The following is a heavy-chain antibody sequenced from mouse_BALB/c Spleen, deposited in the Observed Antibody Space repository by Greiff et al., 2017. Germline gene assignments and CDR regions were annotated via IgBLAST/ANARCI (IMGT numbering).Heavy chain of an antibody. D-gene: IGHD2-4*01. CDR2: IHYSGST. CDR1: GYSITSGYS. Sequence: DVKLQESGPDLVKPSQSLSLTCTVTGYSITSGYSWHWIRQFPGNKLEWMGYIHYSGSTNYNPSLKSRISITRDTSKNQFFLQLNSVTTEDTATYYCAGYSDYDDEGFAYWGQGTLVTVSA. CDR3: AGYSDYDDEGFAY. V-gene: IGHV3-1*02. J-gene: IGHJ3*01.